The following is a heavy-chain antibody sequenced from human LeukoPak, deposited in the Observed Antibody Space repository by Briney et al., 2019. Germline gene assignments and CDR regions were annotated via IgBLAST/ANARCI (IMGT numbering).Heavy chain of an antibody. J-gene: IGHJ6*02. CDR2: IIPIFGTA. CDR1: GYTFTSYG. CDR3: ARDGYCSSTSCYTELYGMDV. D-gene: IGHD2-2*02. Sequence: GASVKVSCKASGYTFTSYGISWVRQAPGQGLEWMGGIIPIFGTANYAQKFQGRVTITADESTSTAYMELSSLRSEDTAVYYCARDGYCSSTSCYTELYGMDVWGQGTTVTVSS. V-gene: IGHV1-69*13.